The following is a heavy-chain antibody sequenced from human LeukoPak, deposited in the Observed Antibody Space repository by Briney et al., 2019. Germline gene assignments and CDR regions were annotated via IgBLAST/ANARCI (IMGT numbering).Heavy chain of an antibody. Sequence: GGSLRLSCAASGFTFSNYWMHWVRQAPGKGLVWVSRINSDGSSTTYADSVKGRFTISRDNSKNTLYLQMNSLRAEDTAVYYCAKDVTMIGEGDAFDIWGQGTMVTVSS. CDR3: AKDVTMIGEGDAFDI. CDR2: INSDGSST. J-gene: IGHJ3*02. V-gene: IGHV3-74*01. D-gene: IGHD3-22*01. CDR1: GFTFSNYW.